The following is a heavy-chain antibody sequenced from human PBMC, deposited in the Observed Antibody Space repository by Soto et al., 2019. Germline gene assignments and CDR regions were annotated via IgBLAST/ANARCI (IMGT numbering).Heavy chain of an antibody. CDR3: AREHRWVRGVTFYFDY. CDR2: INHSGST. J-gene: IGHJ4*02. V-gene: IGHV4-34*01. Sequence: QVLLQQWGAGLLKPSETLSLTCAVYGGSFSGYYWSWIRQPPGKGLEWIGEINHSGSTNYNPSLQSRVTISVDTSKNQFSLKLSSVTAADTAVYYCAREHRWVRGVTFYFDYWGQGTLVTVSS. D-gene: IGHD3-10*01. CDR1: GGSFSGYY.